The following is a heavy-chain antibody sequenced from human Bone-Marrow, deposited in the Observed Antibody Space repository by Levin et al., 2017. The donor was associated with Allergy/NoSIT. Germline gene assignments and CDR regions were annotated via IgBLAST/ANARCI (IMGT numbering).Heavy chain of an antibody. J-gene: IGHJ6*02. D-gene: IGHD3-10*01. CDR3: ARGYLDGSQTDYPAALYYYSPMDV. V-gene: IGHV1-69*13. Sequence: PRASVKVSCKASGGSFTTYAVSWVRQAPGQGLEWMGGFMPVFGSPDYAEKFQGRVTITADESTSTMYMELSSLRSQDTAMYFCARGYLDGSQTDYPAALYYYSPMDVWGQGTTVIVSS. CDR1: GGSFTTYA. CDR2: FMPVFGSP.